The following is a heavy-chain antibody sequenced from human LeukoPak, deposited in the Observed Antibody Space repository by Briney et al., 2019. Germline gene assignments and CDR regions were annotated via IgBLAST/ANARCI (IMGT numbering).Heavy chain of an antibody. V-gene: IGHV4-4*02. CDR3: ARVAVARLAYFDY. Sequence: PSETLSLTCAVSGGSISSSNWWSWVRQPPGKGLEWIGEINHSGSTNYNPSLKSRVTISVDKSKNLFSLKLSSVTAADTAMYYCARVAVARLAYFDYWGQGTLVTVSS. CDR2: INHSGST. J-gene: IGHJ4*02. CDR1: GGSISSSNW. D-gene: IGHD6-19*01.